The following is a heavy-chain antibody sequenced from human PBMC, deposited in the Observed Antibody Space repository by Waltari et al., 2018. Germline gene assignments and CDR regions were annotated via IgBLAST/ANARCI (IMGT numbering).Heavy chain of an antibody. CDR2: IKGDGSQK. J-gene: IGHJ4*02. CDR1: GSPFGTYW. V-gene: IGHV3-7*01. Sequence: EVHLVESGGGLVQPGGSMSLSCAAYGSPFGTYWMTWVRQAQGKGLEWLANIKGDGSQKNYVDSVKGRFTISRDTANNSLYLQMNSLRAEDTAVYYCARDPHYSNFDYWGQGTLVTVSS. CDR3: ARDPHYSNFDY. D-gene: IGHD4-4*01.